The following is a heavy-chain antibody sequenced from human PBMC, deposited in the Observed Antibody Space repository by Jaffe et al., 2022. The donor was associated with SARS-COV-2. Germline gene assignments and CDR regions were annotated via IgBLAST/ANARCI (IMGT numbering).Heavy chain of an antibody. Sequence: QVQLVQSGAEVKKPGASVKVSCKASGYTFTSYAMHWVRQAPGQRLEWMGWINAGNGNTKYSQKFQGRVTITRDTSASTAYMELSSLRSEDTAVYYCAREPNDYVWGYYYGMDVWGQGTTVTVSS. V-gene: IGHV1-3*01. CDR1: GYTFTSYA. D-gene: IGHD3-16*01. CDR3: AREPNDYVWGYYYGMDV. CDR2: INAGNGNT. J-gene: IGHJ6*02.